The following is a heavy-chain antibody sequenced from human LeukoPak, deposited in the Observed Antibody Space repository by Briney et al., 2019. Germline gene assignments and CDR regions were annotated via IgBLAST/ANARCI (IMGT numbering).Heavy chain of an antibody. V-gene: IGHV3-48*03. CDR2: ISSSGSTI. D-gene: IGHD1-26*01. J-gene: IGHJ4*02. CDR3: AKAIWASTVGAAGIFFDY. CDR1: GFTFSSYE. Sequence: GGSLRLSCAASGFTFSSYEMNWVRQAPGKGLEWVSYISSSGSTIYYADSVKGRFTISRDNSKNTVYLQMNSLRVEDTAVYYCAKAIWASTVGAAGIFFDYWGQGILVTVSS.